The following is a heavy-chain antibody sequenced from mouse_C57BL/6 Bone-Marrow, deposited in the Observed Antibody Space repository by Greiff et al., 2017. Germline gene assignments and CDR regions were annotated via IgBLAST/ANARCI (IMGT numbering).Heavy chain of an antibody. J-gene: IGHJ2*01. CDR3: ARHEEGYGKELYYFDY. CDR1: GYTFTEYT. Sequence: VKLMESGAELVKPGASVKLSCKASGYTFTEYTIHWVKQRSGQGLEWIGWFYPGSGSIKYNEKFKDKATLTADKSSSTVYMELSRLTSEDSAVYFCARHEEGYGKELYYFDYWGQGTTLTVSS. V-gene: IGHV1-62-2*01. CDR2: FYPGSGSI. D-gene: IGHD2-10*02.